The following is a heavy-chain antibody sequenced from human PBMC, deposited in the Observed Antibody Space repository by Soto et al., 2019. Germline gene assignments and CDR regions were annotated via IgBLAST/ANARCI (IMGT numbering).Heavy chain of an antibody. CDR2: ISSSGSTI. Sequence: EVQLVESGGGLVQPGGSLRLSCAASGFTFSSYEMNWVRQAPGKGLEWVSYISSSGSTIYYADSVKGRFTISRDNAKNSLYLKMNSLSAEDTAVYYCARAPYSSSWYGYYYYGMEVWGQGTTVTGSS. V-gene: IGHV3-48*03. CDR1: GFTFSSYE. CDR3: ARAPYSSSWYGYYYYGMEV. D-gene: IGHD6-13*01. J-gene: IGHJ6*02.